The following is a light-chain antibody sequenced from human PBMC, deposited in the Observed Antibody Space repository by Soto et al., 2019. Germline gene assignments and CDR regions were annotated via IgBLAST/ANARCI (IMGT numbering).Light chain of an antibody. CDR3: QQRSNWPSIT. CDR2: DAS. Sequence: EIVLTQSPGTLSLSPGEGATLSCRASQSVSSYLAWYQQKPGQAPRLLIYDASNRATGIPARFSSSGSGTDFTLTINSLEPEDFAVYYCQQRSNWPSITFGQGTRLEIK. J-gene: IGKJ5*01. V-gene: IGKV3-11*01. CDR1: QSVSSY.